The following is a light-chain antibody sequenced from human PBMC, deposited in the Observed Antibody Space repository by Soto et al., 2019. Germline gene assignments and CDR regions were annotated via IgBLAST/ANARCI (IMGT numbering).Light chain of an antibody. CDR1: EDISNY. Sequence: DIQVTQSPASLSASVGDRVTITCRASEDISNYVAWYQQKPGKAPKLLIYAASTLQSGVPSRFSGSGSGTDFTLTISSLQPEDFATYYCQQLNTFPRTFGGGTKVDIK. J-gene: IGKJ4*01. V-gene: IGKV1-9*01. CDR2: AAS. CDR3: QQLNTFPRT.